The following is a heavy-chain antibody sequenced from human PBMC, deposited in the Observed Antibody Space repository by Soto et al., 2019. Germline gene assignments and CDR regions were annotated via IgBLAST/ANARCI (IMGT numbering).Heavy chain of an antibody. CDR2: IYWDDDK. CDR1: GFSLTTSGVG. Sequence: QITLNESGPTVVRPTETLTLTCRFSGFSLTTSGVGVGWIRQSPGKAPEWLALIYWDDDKRYSASLKSRLTLTKDTSKNQVVLTVSDLDPTDTATYYCAHRVLRTVFGLVTTTAIFFDFWGPGTPVDVSS. J-gene: IGHJ4*02. D-gene: IGHD3-3*01. V-gene: IGHV2-5*02. CDR3: AHRVLRTVFGLVTTTAIFFDF.